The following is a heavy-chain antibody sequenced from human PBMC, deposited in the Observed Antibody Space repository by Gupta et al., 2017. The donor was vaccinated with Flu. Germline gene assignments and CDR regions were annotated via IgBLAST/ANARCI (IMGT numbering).Heavy chain of an antibody. J-gene: IGHJ4*02. Sequence: QVPLVESGGGVVQPGTSRRLSCAVSGFRCGSYGMHGVRQAPGRGLEWVAISWYDGSNKYYANSVKGRFTISKDNSKNTLFLQMNSLRAEDTAVYYCARGGQYQLSRENYWGQGTLVTVSS. V-gene: IGHV3-33*01. CDR1: GFRCGSYG. CDR3: ARGGQYQLSRENY. CDR2: SWYDGSNK. D-gene: IGHD2-2*01.